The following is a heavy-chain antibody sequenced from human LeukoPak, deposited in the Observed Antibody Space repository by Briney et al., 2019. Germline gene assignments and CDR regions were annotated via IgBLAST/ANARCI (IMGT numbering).Heavy chain of an antibody. CDR1: GGSISSYY. J-gene: IGHJ5*02. CDR2: IYYSGST. Sequence: SETLSLTCTVSGGSISSYYWSWIRQPPGKGLEWIGYIYYSGSTNYNPSLKSRVTISVDTSKNQFSLKLSSVTAADTAVYYCARAQLRFLEWLLYSWFDPWGQGTLVTVSS. D-gene: IGHD3-3*01. V-gene: IGHV4-59*01. CDR3: ARAQLRFLEWLLYSWFDP.